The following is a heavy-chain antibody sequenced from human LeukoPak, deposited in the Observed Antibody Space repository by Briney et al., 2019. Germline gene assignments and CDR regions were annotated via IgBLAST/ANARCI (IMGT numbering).Heavy chain of an antibody. CDR1: GGTLNTHI. V-gene: IGHV1-69*08. J-gene: IGHJ5*02. CDR2: ITPITDTT. Sequence: ASVKVSCKASGGTLNTHIFTWVRQAPGQGLEWMGRITPITDTTIYAQKFQGRLTITADKFTSTIYMELSSLRSDDTAVYYCARVNLRGSQYNWFDPRGQGTLVTVSS. D-gene: IGHD1-26*01. CDR3: ARVNLRGSQYNWFDP.